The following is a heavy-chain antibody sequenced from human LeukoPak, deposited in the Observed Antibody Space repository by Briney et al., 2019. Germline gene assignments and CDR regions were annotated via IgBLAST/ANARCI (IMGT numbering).Heavy chain of an antibody. D-gene: IGHD1-14*01. CDR2: INQVGSQK. J-gene: IGHJ4*02. V-gene: IGHV3-7*05. Sequence: GGSLRLSCAASGFTFSSYAMSWDRQAPGKGLEWVANINQVGSQKYYVDSVRGRFSISRDNAKNSLYLQMNSLRAEDTAVYYCARSNREFASGTGDYWGQGTLVTVSS. CDR3: ARSNREFASGTGDY. CDR1: GFTFSSYA.